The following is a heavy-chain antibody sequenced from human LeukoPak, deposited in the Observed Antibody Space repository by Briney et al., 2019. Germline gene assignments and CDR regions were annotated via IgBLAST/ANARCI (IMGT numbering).Heavy chain of an antibody. CDR1: GGSISSGGYY. V-gene: IGHV4-31*03. Sequence: SQTLSLTCTVSGGSISSGGYYWSWIRQHPGKGLEWIGYIYYSGSTYYNPSLKSRVTISVDTSKNQFSLKLSSVTAADTAVYSCAREVIVVVPAASRWFDPWGQGTLVTVSS. CDR2: IYYSGST. CDR3: AREVIVVVPAASRWFDP. D-gene: IGHD2-2*01. J-gene: IGHJ5*02.